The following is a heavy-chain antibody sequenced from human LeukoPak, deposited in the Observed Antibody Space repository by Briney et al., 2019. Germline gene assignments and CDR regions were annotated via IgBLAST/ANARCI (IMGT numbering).Heavy chain of an antibody. J-gene: IGHJ4*02. Sequence: GGSLRLSCAASGFTVSSNYMSWVRQAPGKGLEWVSVIYSGGSTYYADSVKGRFTISRDNSKNTLYLQMNSLRAEDTAVYYCARDAPYYYGSGSYPWGQGTLVTVSS. CDR2: IYSGGST. V-gene: IGHV3-66*01. CDR1: GFTVSSNY. D-gene: IGHD3-10*01. CDR3: ARDAPYYYGSGSYP.